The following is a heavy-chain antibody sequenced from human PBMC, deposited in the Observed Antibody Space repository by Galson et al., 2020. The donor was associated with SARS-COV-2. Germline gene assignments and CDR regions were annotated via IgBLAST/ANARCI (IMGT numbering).Heavy chain of an antibody. Sequence: SETLSLTCTVSGGSMNSGSYYWNWIRQPAGKGLEWIGHVFITGTTHYNPSLKSRATISLDTSKNQFSLKLTSVTAADTAVYYCRQFALGAVPIDYWGQGTLVTVSS. J-gene: IGHJ4*02. D-gene: IGHD6-19*01. CDR3: RQFALGAVPIDY. CDR2: VFITGTT. V-gene: IGHV4-61*09. CDR1: GGSMNSGSYY.